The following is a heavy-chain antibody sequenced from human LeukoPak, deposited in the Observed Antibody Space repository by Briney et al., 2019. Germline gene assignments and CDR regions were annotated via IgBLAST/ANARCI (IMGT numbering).Heavy chain of an antibody. V-gene: IGHV1-18*01. D-gene: IGHD3-22*01. J-gene: IGHJ4*02. CDR1: GYTFTNCG. CDR2: ISGYNGNT. CDR3: ARSTYYYDSSGYCDY. Sequence: ASVKVSCKASGYTFTNCGIDWVRQAPGQGLEWMGWISGYNGNTNYAQKLQGRVTMTTDTSTTTAYMELRSLRSDDTAVYYCARSTYYYDSSGYCDYWGQGTLVTVSS.